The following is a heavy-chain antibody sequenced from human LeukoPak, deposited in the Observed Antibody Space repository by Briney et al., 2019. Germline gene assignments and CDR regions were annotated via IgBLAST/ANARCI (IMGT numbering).Heavy chain of an antibody. J-gene: IGHJ6*03. D-gene: IGHD5-12*01. CDR3: ARESLARLLKGYYYYMDV. Sequence: PGGSLRLSCAASGFTFSSYEMNWVRQAPGKGLEWVSYISSSGSTIYYADSVKGRFTISRDNAKNSLYLQMNSLRAEDTAVYYCARESLARLLKGYYYYMDVWGKGTTVTVSS. CDR2: ISSSGSTI. CDR1: GFTFSSYE. V-gene: IGHV3-48*03.